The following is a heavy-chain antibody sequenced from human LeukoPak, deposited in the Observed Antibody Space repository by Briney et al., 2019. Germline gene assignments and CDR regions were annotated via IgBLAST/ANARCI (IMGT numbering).Heavy chain of an antibody. J-gene: IGHJ4*02. CDR2: INWNGGST. Sequence: GGSLRLSCAASGLTFDDYGMSWVRQAPGKGLEWVSGINWNGGSTGYADSVKGRFTISRDNAKNSLYLQMNSLRAEDTALYYCARDSGYGGYWNYGYDYWGQGTLVTVSS. CDR3: ARDSGYGGYWNYGYDY. CDR1: GLTFDDYG. V-gene: IGHV3-20*04. D-gene: IGHD1-7*01.